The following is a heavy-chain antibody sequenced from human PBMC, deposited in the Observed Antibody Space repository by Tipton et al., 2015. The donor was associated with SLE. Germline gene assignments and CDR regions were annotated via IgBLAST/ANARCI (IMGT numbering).Heavy chain of an antibody. V-gene: IGHV3-30*02. J-gene: IGHJ4*02. Sequence: SLRLSCAASGFAFSSSGIHWVRQAPGKGLEWVAFIRYDGSNKYYADSVKGRFTISRDNSKNSLYLQMNSLRAEDTAVYYCARGIAVWGQGTLVTVSS. CDR1: GFAFSSSG. D-gene: IGHD6-19*01. CDR3: ARGIAV. CDR2: IRYDGSNK.